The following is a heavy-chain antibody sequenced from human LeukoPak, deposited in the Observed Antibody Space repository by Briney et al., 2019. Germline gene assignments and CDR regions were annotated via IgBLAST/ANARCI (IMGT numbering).Heavy chain of an antibody. J-gene: IGHJ4*02. D-gene: IGHD2-2*01. CDR3: AKLGYCSSTSCYVRLPDY. V-gene: IGHV3-23*01. CDR2: ISGSGGST. Sequence: PGGSLRLSCAGSGFSFNNYAMSWVRQAPGKGLEWVSAISGSGGSTYSADSVKGRFTISRDNSKNTLYLQMNSLRAEDTAVYYCAKLGYCSSTSCYVRLPDYWGQGTLVTVSS. CDR1: GFSFNNYA.